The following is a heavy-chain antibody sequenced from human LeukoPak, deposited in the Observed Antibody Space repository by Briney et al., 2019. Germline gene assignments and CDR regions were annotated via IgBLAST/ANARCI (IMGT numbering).Heavy chain of an antibody. J-gene: IGHJ4*02. V-gene: IGHV3-11*01. CDR2: ISSSGSTV. D-gene: IGHD3-22*01. Sequence: GGSLRLSCAASGFTFSDYYMSWIRQAPGKGLEWVSYISSSGSTVYYADSVKGRFTISRDNAKNSLYLQMNSLRAEDTAVYYCAKTSDDYDSSGYYFDYWGQGTLVTVSS. CDR1: GFTFSDYY. CDR3: AKTSDDYDSSGYYFDY.